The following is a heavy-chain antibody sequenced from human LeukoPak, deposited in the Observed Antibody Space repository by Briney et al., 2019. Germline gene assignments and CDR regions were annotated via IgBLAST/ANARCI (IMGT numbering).Heavy chain of an antibody. V-gene: IGHV5-51*01. CDR3: ARGWNLGDAFDI. CDR1: GCSFTSYW. CDR2: IYPGDSGT. J-gene: IGHJ3*02. Sequence: GASLKISCKGSGCSFTSYWIGCVRQMPGKGLEWMGIIYPGDSGTRYSPSFQGQVTISADKSISTAYLQWSSLRASDTAMYYCARGWNLGDAFDIWGQGTMVTVSS. D-gene: IGHD1-1*01.